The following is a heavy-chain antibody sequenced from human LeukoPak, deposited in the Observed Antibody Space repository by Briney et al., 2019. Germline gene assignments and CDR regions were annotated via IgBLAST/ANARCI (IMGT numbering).Heavy chain of an antibody. D-gene: IGHD2-2*03. CDR2: IYYNGRA. J-gene: IGHJ5*02. CDR1: GDSVSSADYY. V-gene: IGHV4-30-4*08. CDR3: ARDPLDLGLFDL. Sequence: PSQTLSLTCTVSGDSVSSADYYWSWIRQPPGKGLEWIAYIYYNGRAYYNPSLQSRVTISVVTSKNQFSLKVNSVTAADTALYYCARDPLDLGLFDLWGRGTLVTVSS.